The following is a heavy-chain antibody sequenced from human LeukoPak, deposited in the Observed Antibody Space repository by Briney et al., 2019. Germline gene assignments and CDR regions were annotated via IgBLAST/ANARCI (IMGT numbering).Heavy chain of an antibody. D-gene: IGHD6-19*01. J-gene: IGHJ3*02. Sequence: GGSLRLSCAASGFTFSSYSMNWVRQAPGKGLEWVSSIGSTSNYIYYSDSVKGRFTISRDNAKNSLYLQMNSLRAEDTAVYYCARVSISGYGFDIWGQGTMVTVSS. V-gene: IGHV3-21*01. CDR3: ARVSISGYGFDI. CDR1: GFTFSSYS. CDR2: IGSTSNYI.